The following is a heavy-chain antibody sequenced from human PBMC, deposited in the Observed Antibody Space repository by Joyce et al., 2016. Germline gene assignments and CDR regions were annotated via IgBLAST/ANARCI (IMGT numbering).Heavy chain of an antibody. CDR3: TREVRSGPPNDF. Sequence: QVQFRQSGPGLVKLSQTLSLTCAISGDRVSSKISAWNWIRQSSSRGLQWLGRTSSRSSWQCAYAPSLRGLITIAADTSKNQFSLQLTSVTPVDTAVYYCTREVRSGPPNDFWGEGTLVTVSS. J-gene: IGHJ4*02. CDR2: TSSRSSWQC. V-gene: IGHV6-1*01. D-gene: IGHD3-3*01. CDR1: GDRVSSKISA.